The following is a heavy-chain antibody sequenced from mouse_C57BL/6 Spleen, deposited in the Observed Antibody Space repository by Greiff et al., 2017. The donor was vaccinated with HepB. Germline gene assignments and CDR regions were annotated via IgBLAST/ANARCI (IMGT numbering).Heavy chain of an antibody. J-gene: IGHJ4*01. CDR2: ISSGGSYT. V-gene: IGHV5-6*02. CDR1: GFTFSSYG. D-gene: IGHD1-1*01. CDR3: ARHYGSTCYYAMDY. Sequence: DVKLVESGGDLVKPGGSLKLSCAASGFTFSSYGMSWVRQTPDKRLEWVATISSGGSYTYYPDSVKGRFTISRDNAKNTLYLQMSSLKSEDTAMYYCARHYGSTCYYAMDYWGQGTSVTVSS.